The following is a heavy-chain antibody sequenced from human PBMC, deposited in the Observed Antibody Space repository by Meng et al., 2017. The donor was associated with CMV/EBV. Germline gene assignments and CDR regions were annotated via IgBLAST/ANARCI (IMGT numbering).Heavy chain of an antibody. CDR3: ARDLKPAAVVFWYYYYGMDV. CDR1: GFTFGSYS. Sequence: GESLKISCAASGFTFGSYSMNWVRQAPGKGLEWVSYISSSSSTIYYADSVKGRFTISRDNAKNSLYLQMNSLRAEDTAVYYCARDLKPAAVVFWYYYYGMDVWGQGTTVTVSS. CDR2: ISSSSSTI. D-gene: IGHD2-2*01. J-gene: IGHJ6*02. V-gene: IGHV3-48*04.